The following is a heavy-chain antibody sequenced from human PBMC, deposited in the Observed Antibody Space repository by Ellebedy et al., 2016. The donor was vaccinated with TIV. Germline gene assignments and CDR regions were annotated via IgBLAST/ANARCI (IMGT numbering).Heavy chain of an antibody. CDR1: GYTFTSYY. V-gene: IGHV1-46*01. D-gene: IGHD5/OR15-5a*01. CDR2: IDPSGGST. Sequence: AASVKVSCKASGYTFTSYYMHWVRQAPGQGLEWMGVIDPSGGSTDYAQRFQGRVTMTRDTSTSTVYMELSSLRSDDTAVYYCTRDLTNIVSGDYWGQGTLVTVSS. J-gene: IGHJ4*02. CDR3: TRDLTNIVSGDY.